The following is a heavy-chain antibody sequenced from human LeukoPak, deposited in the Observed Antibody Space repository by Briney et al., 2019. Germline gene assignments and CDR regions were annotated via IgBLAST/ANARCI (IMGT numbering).Heavy chain of an antibody. CDR3: AKDPGLGGYYYDSSGYPS. Sequence: GGSLRLSCAASGFTFSSYGMHWVRQAPGKGLEWVAVIWYDGSNKYYADSVKGRFTISRDNSKNTLYLQMNSLRAEDTAVYYCAKDPGLGGYYYDSSGYPSWGQGTLVTVSS. CDR1: GFTFSSYG. V-gene: IGHV3-33*06. D-gene: IGHD3-22*01. CDR2: IWYDGSNK. J-gene: IGHJ4*02.